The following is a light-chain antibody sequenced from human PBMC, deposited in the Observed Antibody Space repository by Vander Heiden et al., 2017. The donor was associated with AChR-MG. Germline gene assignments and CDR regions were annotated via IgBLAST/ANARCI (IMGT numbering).Light chain of an antibody. Sequence: QSVLTQPPSASGTPGQRVTISCSGSSSNIGSNYVYWYQQLPGTAPKLLIYRNTQRHSGVPDRFSGSKSGTSASLAISGLRSEDEADYYCAAWDDSLSGYVFGTGTRVTVL. CDR2: RNT. J-gene: IGLJ1*01. CDR3: AAWDDSLSGYV. V-gene: IGLV1-47*01. CDR1: SSNIGSNY.